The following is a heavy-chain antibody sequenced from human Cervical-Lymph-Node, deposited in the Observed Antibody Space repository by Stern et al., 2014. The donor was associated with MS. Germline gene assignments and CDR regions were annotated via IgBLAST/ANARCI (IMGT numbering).Heavy chain of an antibody. Sequence: VHLVESGAEVMQPGASVKVSCKASGYTFNVYYIHWGRQAPGQGLEWMGRINPKSGATNNAQTFKGRVTMTRDTSICTAYMEVSRLRSDDTAMYYCARDGEPYYYGAGTYVDYYYGMDVWGQGTTVTVSS. V-gene: IGHV1-2*06. CDR2: INPKSGAT. J-gene: IGHJ6*02. D-gene: IGHD3-10*01. CDR3: ARDGEPYYYGAGTYVDYYYGMDV. CDR1: GYTFNVYY.